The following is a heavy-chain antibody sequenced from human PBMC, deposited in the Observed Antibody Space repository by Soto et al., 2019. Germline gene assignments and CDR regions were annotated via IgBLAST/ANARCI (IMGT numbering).Heavy chain of an antibody. V-gene: IGHV1-3*01. CDR1: GYSFTNYA. CDR2: ISGADGNT. CDR3: VKARGLWELLFEYYFDY. D-gene: IGHD1-26*01. J-gene: IGHJ4*02. Sequence: ASVKVSCKASGYSFTNYAIHWVRQAPGQRLEWMGWISGADGNTRYSPKFQGRLTISTDTSASTAYMELSSLRSEDTAVFYCVKARGLWELLFEYYFDYWGQGTLVTDSS.